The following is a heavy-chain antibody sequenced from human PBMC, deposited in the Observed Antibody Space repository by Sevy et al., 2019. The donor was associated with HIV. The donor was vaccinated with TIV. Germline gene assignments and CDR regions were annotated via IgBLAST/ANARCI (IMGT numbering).Heavy chain of an antibody. CDR3: ARDQRLRFLEWDTNWFDP. Sequence: GGSLRLSCAASRFTFSDYNMNWVRRAPGKGLEWVSTISKSSSHIYYADSVKGRFTISRDNAKNSLYLQMNSLRAEDTAVYYCARDQRLRFLEWDTNWFDPWGQGTLVTVSS. D-gene: IGHD3-3*01. J-gene: IGHJ5*02. CDR2: ISKSSSHI. CDR1: RFTFSDYN. V-gene: IGHV3-21*01.